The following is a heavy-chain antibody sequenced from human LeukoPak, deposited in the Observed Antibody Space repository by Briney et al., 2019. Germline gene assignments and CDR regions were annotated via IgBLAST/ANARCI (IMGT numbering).Heavy chain of an antibody. J-gene: IGHJ4*02. CDR3: ARFIAAPYYFDY. CDR1: GFTFSSYD. CDR2: LSGSGTTP. D-gene: IGHD6-13*01. Sequence: GGSLRLSCAASGFTFSSYDMSWVRQAPGKGLEWVSTLSGSGTTPYYADSVKGRFTISRDNAKNSLYLQMNSLRAEDTAVYYCARFIAAPYYFDYWGRGTLVTVSS. V-gene: IGHV3-23*01.